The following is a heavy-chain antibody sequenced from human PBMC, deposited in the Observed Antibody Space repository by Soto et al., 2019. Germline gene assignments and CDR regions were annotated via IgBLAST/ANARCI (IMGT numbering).Heavy chain of an antibody. CDR3: ARGYYSFWSGTLDY. Sequence: LGESLKISCRTSGTNYWIAWVRQRPGKGLEWLGIIYPGDSDTRYSPSFQGQVTISADKSINTTYLRWSTLKASDSGIYFCARGYYSFWSGTLDYWGQGTLVTVSS. CDR2: IYPGDSDT. J-gene: IGHJ4*02. D-gene: IGHD3-3*01. CDR1: GTNYW. V-gene: IGHV5-51*01.